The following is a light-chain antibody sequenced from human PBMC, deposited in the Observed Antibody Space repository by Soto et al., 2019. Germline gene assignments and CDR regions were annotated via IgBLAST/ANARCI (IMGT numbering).Light chain of an antibody. CDR2: EVS. J-gene: IGLJ1*01. V-gene: IGLV2-14*01. CDR1: SSDVGGYNY. Sequence: QSALTQPASVSGSPGQSITISCTGTSSDVGGYNYVSWYQQHPGKAPKLMIYEVSNRPSGVSNRFSGSKSGSTASLTISGLQAEDEADYYCSSYTSSSILYVFGTGTKVTVL. CDR3: SSYTSSSILYV.